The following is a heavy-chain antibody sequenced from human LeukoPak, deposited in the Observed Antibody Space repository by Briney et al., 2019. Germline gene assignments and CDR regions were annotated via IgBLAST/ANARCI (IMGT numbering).Heavy chain of an antibody. CDR1: GFTFDDYG. V-gene: IGHV3-20*04. J-gene: IGHJ5*02. CDR3: ARDALVAARLGWFDP. D-gene: IGHD6-6*01. Sequence: GGSLRLSCAASGFTFDDYGMSWVRQAPGKGLEWVSGINWNGGSTGYADSVKGRFTISRDNAKNSLYLQMHSLRAEDTALYYCARDALVAARLGWFDPWGQGTLVTVSS. CDR2: INWNGGST.